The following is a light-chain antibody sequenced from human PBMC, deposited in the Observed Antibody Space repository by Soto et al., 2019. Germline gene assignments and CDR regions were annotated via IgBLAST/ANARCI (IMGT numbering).Light chain of an antibody. CDR2: GAS. CDR3: QHYNNWPPLT. J-gene: IGKJ4*01. Sequence: EIVMTQSPATLSVSPGERATLPCRASQSVRTNLAWYQQKPGQAPRLLIYGASTRATGIPARFSGSGSGTEFTLTISSLQSEDFAVYYCQHYNNWPPLTFGGGTKVEIK. V-gene: IGKV3-15*01. CDR1: QSVRTN.